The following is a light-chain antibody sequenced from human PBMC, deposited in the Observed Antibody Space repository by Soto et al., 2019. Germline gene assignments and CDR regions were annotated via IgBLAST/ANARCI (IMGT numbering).Light chain of an antibody. V-gene: IGKV1-9*01. CDR3: QQLNSYPYT. J-gene: IGKJ2*01. CDR2: AAS. CDR1: QGISSY. Sequence: IQLTQSRSSLSASVGDRVIITCRASQGISSYLAWYQQKPGKAPKLLIYAASTLQSGVPSRFSGSGSGTDITLTISSLQPEDFATYYCQQLNSYPYTFGQGTKLEIK.